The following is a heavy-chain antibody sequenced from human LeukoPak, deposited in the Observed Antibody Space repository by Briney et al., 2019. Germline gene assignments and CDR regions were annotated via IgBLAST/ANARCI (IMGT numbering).Heavy chain of an antibody. V-gene: IGHV3-23*01. Sequence: HPGGSLRLSCAASGFTFSSYAMSWVRQAPGKGLEWVSAISGSGGSTYYADSVKGRFTISRDNSKNTLYLQMNSLRAEDTAVYYCAKGTRNDYGDYFYFDYWGQGTLVTVSS. CDR3: AKGTRNDYGDYFYFDY. CDR2: ISGSGGST. CDR1: GFTFSSYA. J-gene: IGHJ4*02. D-gene: IGHD4-17*01.